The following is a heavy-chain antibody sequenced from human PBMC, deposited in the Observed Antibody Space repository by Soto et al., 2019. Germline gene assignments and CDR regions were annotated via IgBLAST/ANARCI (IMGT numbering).Heavy chain of an antibody. Sequence: QVHLVQSGAEVKKPGSSVKVSCKASGGTFSSYAISLVRQAPGQGLEWMGGIIPIFGTANYAQKFQGRVTITADESTSTAYMELSSLRSEDTAVYYCASTHLSGYSYDKNWFDPWGQGTLVTVSS. D-gene: IGHD5-18*01. CDR3: ASTHLSGYSYDKNWFDP. CDR1: GGTFSSYA. J-gene: IGHJ5*02. CDR2: IIPIFGTA. V-gene: IGHV1-69*01.